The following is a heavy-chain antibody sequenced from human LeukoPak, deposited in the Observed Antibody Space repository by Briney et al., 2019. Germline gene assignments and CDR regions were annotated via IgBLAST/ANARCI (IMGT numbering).Heavy chain of an antibody. J-gene: IGHJ3*02. CDR1: GFTFSNYG. D-gene: IGHD3-22*01. CDR3: ARDLEDSSPFGAFDM. Sequence: SGGSLRLSCAASGFTFSNYGMHWVRQVPGKGLEWVAAIWFDGIRKYYADSVKGRLTISRDNSENTLYLQMNSLRAEETAVYYCARDLEDSSPFGAFDMWGQGTMVTVSS. CDR2: IWFDGIRK. V-gene: IGHV3-33*01.